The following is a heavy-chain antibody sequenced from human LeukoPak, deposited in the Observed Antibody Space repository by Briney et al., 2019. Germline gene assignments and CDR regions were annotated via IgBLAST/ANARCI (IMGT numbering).Heavy chain of an antibody. V-gene: IGHV3-23*01. J-gene: IGHJ3*02. CDR1: GFTYSSYA. D-gene: IGHD3-3*01. CDR3: AKVEWPDAFSI. Sequence: GGSLRLSCVASGFTYSSYAMTGVRQAPGKGLEWVSLINSSGDNTYYADSVEGRFTISRDNSKNTLYLQMNSLRAEDTAIYYCAKVEWPDAFSIWGQGTMVTVSS. CDR2: INSSGDNT.